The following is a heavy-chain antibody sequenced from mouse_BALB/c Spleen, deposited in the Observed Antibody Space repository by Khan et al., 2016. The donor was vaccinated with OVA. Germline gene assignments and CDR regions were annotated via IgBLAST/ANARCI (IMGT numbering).Heavy chain of an antibody. J-gene: IGHJ3*01. CDR1: GYTFTDYS. V-gene: IGHV1S137*01. CDR2: ISTHYGDA. Sequence: QVRLQQSGAELVRPGVSVKISCKGSGYTFTDYSMHWVNQRHAKSLEWIGVISTHYGDASYNQKFKGKATMTVDKSSNTAYLQLASLTSEDSAIYYGARGGGSPRFAYWGQGTLVTVSA. D-gene: IGHD1-1*02. CDR3: ARGGGSPRFAY.